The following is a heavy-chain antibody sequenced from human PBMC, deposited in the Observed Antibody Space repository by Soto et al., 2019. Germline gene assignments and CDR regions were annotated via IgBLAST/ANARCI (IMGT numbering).Heavy chain of an antibody. CDR3: ARVSFYYDTSGYAVAWFDP. J-gene: IGHJ5*02. D-gene: IGHD3-22*01. Sequence: KTSETLSLTCSVSGDSVSSGLYYWSWIRQPPGKGLEWIGYIYHSGTTKYNPSLKSPVTVSVDTSKNQFSLKMSLVTAADTAIYYCARVSFYYDTSGYAVAWFDPWGQGTLVTVSS. CDR1: GDSVSSGLYY. V-gene: IGHV4-61*01. CDR2: IYHSGTT.